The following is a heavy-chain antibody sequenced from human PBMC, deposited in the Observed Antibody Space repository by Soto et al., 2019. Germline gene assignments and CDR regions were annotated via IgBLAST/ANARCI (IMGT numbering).Heavy chain of an antibody. CDR3: AIMAASGRGGDV. Sequence: EVQLVESGGGLVQPGGSLRLSCVDSGFTFSSYWMRWVRQAPVKGLEWVGNIKQDGSEENYVHSVKGRFTISRDNAKTSTYLQMNRLRVEATAVYYCAIMAASGRGGDVWGQATTV. V-gene: IGHV3-7*01. J-gene: IGHJ6*02. CDR1: GFTFSSYW. CDR2: IKQDGSEE. D-gene: IGHD3-10*01.